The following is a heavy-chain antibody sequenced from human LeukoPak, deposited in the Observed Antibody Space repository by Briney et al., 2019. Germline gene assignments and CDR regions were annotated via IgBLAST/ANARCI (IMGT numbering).Heavy chain of an antibody. J-gene: IGHJ3*02. CDR1: GGSISSYY. CDR2: IYYSGST. CDR3: ARGGYYDFWSGSGALDI. V-gene: IGHV4-59*08. Sequence: PSETLSLTCTVSGGSISSYYWSWIRQPPGKGLEWIGYIYYSGSTNYNPSLKSRVTISVDTSKNQFSLKLSSVTAADTAVYYCARGGYYDFWSGSGALDIWGQGTMVTVSS. D-gene: IGHD3-3*01.